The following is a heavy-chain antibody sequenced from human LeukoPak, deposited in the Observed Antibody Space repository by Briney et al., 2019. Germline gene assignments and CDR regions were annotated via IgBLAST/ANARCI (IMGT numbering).Heavy chain of an antibody. V-gene: IGHV3-7*01. CDR3: ARDLDLTSGSFPGY. J-gene: IGHJ4*02. D-gene: IGHD3-10*01. CDR2: IKQDGSEK. Sequence: PGGSLRLSCAASGFAFSSYWMSWVRQAPGKGLEWVANIKQDGSEKYYVDSVKGRFTTSRDNAKNSLYLQMNSLRAEDTAVYFCARDLDLTSGSFPGYWGQGTLVTVSS. CDR1: GFAFSSYW.